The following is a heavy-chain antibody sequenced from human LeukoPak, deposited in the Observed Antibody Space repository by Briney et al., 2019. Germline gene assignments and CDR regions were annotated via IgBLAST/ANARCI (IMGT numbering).Heavy chain of an antibody. CDR3: AKASGLRILGWLSYFGY. CDR1: GFTFSSYA. V-gene: IGHV3-23*01. CDR2: ISGSGGST. Sequence: AGSLRLSCAASGFTFSSYALSWVRQAPGKGLEWVSAISGSGGSTYYADSVKGRFTISRDNSKNTQYLQMTSLRAGDRAVYCCAKASGLRILGWLSYFGYWGQGTLVTVSS. J-gene: IGHJ4*02. D-gene: IGHD3-3*01.